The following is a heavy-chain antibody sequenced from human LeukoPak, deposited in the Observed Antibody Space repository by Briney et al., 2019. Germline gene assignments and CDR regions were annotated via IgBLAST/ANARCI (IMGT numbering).Heavy chain of an antibody. D-gene: IGHD2-2*01. V-gene: IGHV1-18*03. J-gene: IGHJ4*02. Sequence: VASVKVSCKASGYTFTSYGISWVRQAPGQGLEWMGWISAYNGNTNYAQKLQGRVTMTTDTSTSTAYMELRSLRSDDMAVYYCASGNLRGTSIHFDYWGQGTLVTVSS. CDR1: GYTFTSYG. CDR2: ISAYNGNT. CDR3: ASGNLRGTSIHFDY.